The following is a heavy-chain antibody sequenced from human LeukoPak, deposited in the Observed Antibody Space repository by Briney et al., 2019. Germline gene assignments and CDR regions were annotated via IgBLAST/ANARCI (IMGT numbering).Heavy chain of an antibody. CDR2: IYYSGSI. D-gene: IGHD3-9*01. Sequence: SETLSLTCTVSGGSISSSSYYWGRIRQPPGKGLEWIGSIYYSGSIYYNPSLKSRVTISVDTSKNQFSLKLSSVTAADTAVYYCARDFGPKTYYDILTGYLGFDPWGQGTLVTVSS. J-gene: IGHJ5*02. CDR3: ARDFGPKTYYDILTGYLGFDP. V-gene: IGHV4-39*07. CDR1: GGSISSSSYY.